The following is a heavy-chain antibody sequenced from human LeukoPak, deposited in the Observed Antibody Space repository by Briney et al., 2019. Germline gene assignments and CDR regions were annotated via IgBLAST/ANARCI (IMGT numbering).Heavy chain of an antibody. V-gene: IGHV3-74*01. J-gene: IGHJ3*02. CDR2: INSDGSST. Sequence: PGGSLRLSCVASGFMFSSYWMNWVRQAPGKGLVWVSRINSDGSSTSYADSVKGRFTISRDNAKNTLFLQMNSLRAEDTAVYYYARGPGAFDIWGQGTMVTVSS. CDR3: ARGPGAFDI. CDR1: GFMFSSYW. D-gene: IGHD2-2*01.